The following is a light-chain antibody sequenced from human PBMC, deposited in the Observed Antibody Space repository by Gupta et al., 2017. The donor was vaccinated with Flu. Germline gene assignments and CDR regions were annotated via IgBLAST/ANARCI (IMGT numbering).Light chain of an antibody. CDR2: DVN. CDR3: SSSASTYNWV. CDR1: NSDLSVYKY. V-gene: IGLV2-11*02. Sequence: QSALTQPRSVSGFLGQSVTIACTGTNSDLSVYKYFSCYLQHPGQAPQLMVYDVNRRPSGVPDRFAASSSGTTASLTISGRQAEDDSDYFGSSSASTYNWVFGGGTKLTVL. J-gene: IGLJ3*02.